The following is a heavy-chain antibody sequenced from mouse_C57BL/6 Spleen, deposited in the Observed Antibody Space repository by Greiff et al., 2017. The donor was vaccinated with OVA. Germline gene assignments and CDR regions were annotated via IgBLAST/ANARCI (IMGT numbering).Heavy chain of an antibody. CDR3: AREVFQTGTIDY. V-gene: IGHV1-53*01. J-gene: IGHJ2*01. CDR2: INPSNGGT. D-gene: IGHD4-1*01. CDR1: GYTFTSYW. Sequence: QVQLQQSGTELVKPGASVKLSCKASGYTFTSYWMHWVKQRPGQGLEWIGNINPSNGGTNYNEKFKSKATLTVDKSSSTAYMQLSSLTSEDSAVYYCAREVFQTGTIDYWGKGTTLTVSS.